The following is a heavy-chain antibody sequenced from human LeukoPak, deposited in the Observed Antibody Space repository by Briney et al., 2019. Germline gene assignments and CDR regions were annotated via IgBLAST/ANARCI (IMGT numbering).Heavy chain of an antibody. V-gene: IGHV4-4*07. CDR1: GGSISSYY. D-gene: IGHD1-26*01. CDR2: IHTNGNT. CDR3: AREGGSYRFFDY. J-gene: IGHJ4*02. Sequence: SETLSLTCTVSGGSISSYYWSWIRQPAGKGLEWIGRIHTNGNTNYNPSLKSRATMSADTSKNQFSLNVSPCTTADTAVYYCAREGGSYRFFDYWGQGTLVTVSS.